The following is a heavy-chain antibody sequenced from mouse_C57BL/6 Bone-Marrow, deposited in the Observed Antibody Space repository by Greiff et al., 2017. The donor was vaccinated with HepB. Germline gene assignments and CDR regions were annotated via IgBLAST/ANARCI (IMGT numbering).Heavy chain of an antibody. J-gene: IGHJ1*03. CDR3: ASLYYSNYVGYFDV. CDR2: IWSGGST. CDR1: GFSLTSYG. D-gene: IGHD2-5*01. V-gene: IGHV2-2*01. Sequence: VQLQQSGPGLVQPSQSLSITCTVSGFSLTSYGVHWVRQSPGKGLEWLGVIWSGGSTDYNAAFISRLSISKDNSKSQVFFKMNSLQADDTAIYYWASLYYSNYVGYFDVWGTGTTVTVSS.